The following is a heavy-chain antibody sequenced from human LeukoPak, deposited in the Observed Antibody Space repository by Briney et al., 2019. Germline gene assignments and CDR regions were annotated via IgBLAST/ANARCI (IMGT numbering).Heavy chain of an antibody. CDR2: INPNSGGT. D-gene: IGHD6-19*01. V-gene: IGHV1-2*06. J-gene: IGHJ4*02. CDR3: ARSPLTQAVAGLIDY. Sequence: ASVKVSCKASGYTFTDYYINWVRQAPGQGLEWMGRINPNSGGTNYAQKFQGRVTMTRDASISTAYMDLSRLRSDDTAVYYCARSPLTQAVAGLIDYWGQGTLVTVSS. CDR1: GYTFTDYY.